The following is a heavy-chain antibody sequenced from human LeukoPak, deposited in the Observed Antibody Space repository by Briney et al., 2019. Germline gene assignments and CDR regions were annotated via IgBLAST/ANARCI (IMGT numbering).Heavy chain of an antibody. J-gene: IGHJ4*02. D-gene: IGHD3-10*01. CDR3: ARGVWFGELSN. Sequence: KPAETLSLTCAVYGASFSSYYWSWIRQPPGKGLEWVGEINHGGSTNYNPSLKSRVTISVDTSKNQFSLKLSSVTAADTAVYYCARGVWFGELSNWGQGTLVTVSS. CDR1: GASFSSYY. CDR2: INHGGST. V-gene: IGHV4-34*01.